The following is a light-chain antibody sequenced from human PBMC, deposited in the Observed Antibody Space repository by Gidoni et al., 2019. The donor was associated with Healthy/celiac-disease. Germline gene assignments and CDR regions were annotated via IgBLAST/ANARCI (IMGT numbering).Light chain of an antibody. CDR2: LGS. J-gene: IGKJ2*01. CDR1: QSFLHSNGYND. CDR3: MQALQTPT. Sequence: IVMTQSPLSPPVTPGAPASISCRSSQSFLHSNGYNDLDWYLQKPEQSPQLLVYLGSNRASGVPDRFSGSGAGTDFTRKISRVEAEDVGVYYCMQALQTPTFGQGTKLEIK. V-gene: IGKV2-28*01.